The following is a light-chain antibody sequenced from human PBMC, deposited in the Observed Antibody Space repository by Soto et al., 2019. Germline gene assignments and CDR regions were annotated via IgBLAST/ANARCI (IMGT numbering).Light chain of an antibody. CDR1: SSDVGNYDY. J-gene: IGLJ2*01. V-gene: IGLV2-14*03. CDR3: SSFTTTISLVL. Sequence: QSALTQPAAVSGSPGQSITITCTGTSSDVGNYDYVSWYQQHPGKAPKLIIYDVSDRPSGVSNRFSGSKAGNTASLTISGLQAEDEANYYCSSFTTTISLVLFGGGTKLTVL. CDR2: DVS.